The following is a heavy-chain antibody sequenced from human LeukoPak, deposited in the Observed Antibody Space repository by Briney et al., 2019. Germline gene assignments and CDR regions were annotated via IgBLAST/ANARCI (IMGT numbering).Heavy chain of an antibody. CDR2: INPNSGGT. D-gene: IGHD3-10*01. Sequence: ASVTVSCKASGYTFTVYYMHWVRQAPGQGLEWMGWINPNSGGTNYAQKFQGRVTMTRDTSISTAYMELSRLRSDDTAVYYCARASDYYGSGRSAGGYDAFDIWGQGTMVTVSS. CDR3: ARASDYYGSGRSAGGYDAFDI. J-gene: IGHJ3*02. CDR1: GYTFTVYY. V-gene: IGHV1-2*02.